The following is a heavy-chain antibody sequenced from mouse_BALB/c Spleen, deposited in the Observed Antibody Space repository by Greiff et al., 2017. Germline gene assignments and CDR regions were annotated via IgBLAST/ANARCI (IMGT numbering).Heavy chain of an antibody. CDR2: ISSGSSTI. CDR1: GFTFSSFG. CDR3: ARNWDY. Sequence: DVHLVESGGGLVQPGGSRKLSCAASGFTFSSFGMHWVRQAPEKGLEWVAYISSGSSTIYYADTVKGRFTISRDNPKNTLFLQMTSLRSEDTAMYYCARNWDYWGQGTTLTVSS. J-gene: IGHJ2*01. V-gene: IGHV5-17*02.